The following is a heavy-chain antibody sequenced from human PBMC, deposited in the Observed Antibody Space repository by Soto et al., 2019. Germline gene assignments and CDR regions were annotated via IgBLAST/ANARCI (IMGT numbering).Heavy chain of an antibody. J-gene: IGHJ5*02. D-gene: IGHD2-8*01. CDR1: GFTFSSYW. V-gene: IGHV3-74*01. Sequence: EVQLVESGGGLVRPGGSPRLSCAASGFTFSSYWMHWVRQGPGKGLVWVSRINSDGSISNYAESVKGRFTISRDNAKNTLYLHMDSLRGDDTAVYYCAREGMGFSNWFDPRGQGTLVTV. CDR3: AREGMGFSNWFDP. CDR2: INSDGSIS.